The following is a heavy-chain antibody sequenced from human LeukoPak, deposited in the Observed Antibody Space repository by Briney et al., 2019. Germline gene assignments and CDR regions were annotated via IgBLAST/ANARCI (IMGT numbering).Heavy chain of an antibody. CDR2: ISTSGGST. D-gene: IGHD1-26*01. CDR3: AKEPYSGSQLLDY. CDR1: GFTFSSHA. V-gene: IGHV3-23*01. J-gene: IGHJ4*02. Sequence: GSLRLSCAASGFTFSSHAMSWVRQAPGKGLEWVSAISTSGGSTYCADSVKGRFTISRDNSKNTLYLQMNSLRAEDTAVYYCAKEPYSGSQLLDYWGQGTLVTVSS.